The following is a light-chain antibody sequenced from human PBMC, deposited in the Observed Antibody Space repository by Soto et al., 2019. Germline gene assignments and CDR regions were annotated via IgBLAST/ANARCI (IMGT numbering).Light chain of an antibody. CDR1: QDISNY. CDR2: DAS. V-gene: IGKV1-33*01. Sequence: DIQMTQSPSSLSASVGDRVTITCQASQDISNYLNWYQQKPGKAPKLLIYDASKLETGVPSRFSGSGSGTDFTFTISSLQPEDIATYYCQQYDSFWTMFGQGTKVEV. J-gene: IGKJ1*01. CDR3: QQYDSFWTM.